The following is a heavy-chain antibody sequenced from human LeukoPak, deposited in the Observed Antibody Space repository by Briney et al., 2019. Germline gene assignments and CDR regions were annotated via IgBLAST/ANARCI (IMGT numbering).Heavy chain of an antibody. CDR2: INAGNGNT. V-gene: IGHV1-3*01. J-gene: IGHJ6*04. D-gene: IGHD2-15*01. CDR3: ARELSVGYYYGMDV. Sequence: ASVKVSCKASGYTFTSYAMHWVRQAPGQRLEWMGWINAGNGNTKYSQKFQGRVTITRDTSASTAYMELSSLRSEDTAVYYCARELSVGYYYGMDVWGKGTTVTSPQ. CDR1: GYTFTSYA.